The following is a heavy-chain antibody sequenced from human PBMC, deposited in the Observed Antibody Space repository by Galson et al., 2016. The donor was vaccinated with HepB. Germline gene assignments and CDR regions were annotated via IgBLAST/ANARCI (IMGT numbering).Heavy chain of an antibody. J-gene: IGHJ4*02. CDR1: GGSPSSYY. Sequence: LSFTCDVYGGSPSSYYWSWIRQPPGKGLEWIGEITNSGTISYSPSLKSRVTISADTSKNQFSLKVSSVTAADTAMYYCARGRYGGAASWGQGTLVIVSS. CDR2: ITNSGTI. CDR3: ARGRYGGAAS. D-gene: IGHD5-12*01. V-gene: IGHV4-34*01.